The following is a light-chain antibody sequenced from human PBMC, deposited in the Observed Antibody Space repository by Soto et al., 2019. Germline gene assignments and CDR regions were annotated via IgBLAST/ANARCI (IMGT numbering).Light chain of an antibody. CDR3: CSDADNNIYV. Sequence: QYALTQPPSASGAPGQSVTISCTGTSSDVGGYSLVSWYQQHPGKAPQLMIYEVNKRPSVVPHRFSGSTSGNTASLTVSGLQAEDEADYYCCSDADNNIYVFGTGTKVTVL. CDR1: SSDVGGYSL. CDR2: EVN. J-gene: IGLJ1*01. V-gene: IGLV2-8*01.